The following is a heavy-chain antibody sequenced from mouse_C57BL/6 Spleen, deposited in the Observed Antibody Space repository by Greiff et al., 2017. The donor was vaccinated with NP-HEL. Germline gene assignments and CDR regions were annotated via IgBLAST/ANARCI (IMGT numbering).Heavy chain of an antibody. CDR3: ARVNYSFDY. D-gene: IGHD1-3*01. V-gene: IGHV1-69*01. Sequence: VKLQQPGAELVMPGASVKLSCKASGYTFTSYWMHWVKQRPGQGLEWIGEIDPSDSYTNYNQKFKGKSTLTVDKSSSTAYMQLSSLTSEDSAVYYCARVNYSFDYWGQGTTLTVSS. CDR2: IDPSDSYT. CDR1: GYTFTSYW. J-gene: IGHJ2*01.